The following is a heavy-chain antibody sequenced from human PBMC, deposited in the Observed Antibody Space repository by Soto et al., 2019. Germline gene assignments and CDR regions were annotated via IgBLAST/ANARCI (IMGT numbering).Heavy chain of an antibody. CDR1: GFTFSSYG. V-gene: IGHV3-33*01. CDR3: ARERLSSKNWLDP. J-gene: IGHJ5*02. CDR2: IWYDGSNK. D-gene: IGHD6-19*01. Sequence: GGSLRLSCAASGFTFSSYGMHWVRQAPGKGLEWVAVIWYDGSNKYYADSVKGRFTISRDNSKNTLYLQMNSLRAEDTAVYYCARERLSSKNWLDPCGQGTLVTVSS.